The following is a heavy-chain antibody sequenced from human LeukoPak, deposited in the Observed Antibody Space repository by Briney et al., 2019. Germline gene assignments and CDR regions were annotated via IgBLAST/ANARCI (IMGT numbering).Heavy chain of an antibody. CDR1: GGSISSSSYY. J-gene: IGHJ4*02. CDR2: IYYSGST. CDR3: ARHYDFWSGYYRGWDY. Sequence: SETLSLTCTVSGGSISSSSYYWGWIRQPPGKRLEWIGSIYYSGSTYYNPSLKSRVTISVDTSKNQFSLKLSSVTAADTAVYYCARHYDFWSGYYRGWDYWGQGTLVTVSS. V-gene: IGHV4-39*01. D-gene: IGHD3-3*01.